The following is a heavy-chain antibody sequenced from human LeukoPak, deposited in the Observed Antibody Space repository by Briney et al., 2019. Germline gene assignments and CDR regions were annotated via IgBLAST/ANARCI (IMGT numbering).Heavy chain of an antibody. D-gene: IGHD3-10*01. CDR3: ARDQYYYASGVYSHFDF. J-gene: IGHJ4*02. CDR2: ISSSSSYI. Sequence: GGSLRLSCAASGFTFSSYSMNWVRQAPGKGLEWVSSISSSSSYIYYADSVKGRFTISRDNAKNSLYLQMNSLRAEDTAVYYGARDQYYYASGVYSHFDFWGQGTLVTASS. V-gene: IGHV3-21*01. CDR1: GFTFSSYS.